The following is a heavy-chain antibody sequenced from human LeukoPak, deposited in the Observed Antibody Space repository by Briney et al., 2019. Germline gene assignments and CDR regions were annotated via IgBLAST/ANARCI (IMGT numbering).Heavy chain of an antibody. CDR1: GGSISSGSYS. J-gene: IGHJ4*02. V-gene: IGHV4-30-2*01. CDR3: ARHSGTSPHYFDY. Sequence: SETLSLTCAVSGGSISSGSYSWSWIRQPPGKGLEWIGYIYHSGSTYYNPSLKSRVTMSVDTSNNQFSLKLSSVTAADTAIYYCARHSGTSPHYFDYWGQGTLVTVSS. D-gene: IGHD1-26*01. CDR2: IYHSGST.